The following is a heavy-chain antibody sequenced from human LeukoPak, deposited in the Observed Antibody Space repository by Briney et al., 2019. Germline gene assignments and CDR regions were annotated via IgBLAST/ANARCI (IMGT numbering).Heavy chain of an antibody. CDR2: INADGSTT. Sequence: GGSLRLSCAASGFTFGNSWVHWVRHAPGKGLVWVSLINADGSTTTYADSVKGRFTISRDNARNTLSLQMNSLTIEDTAVYYCVVVVEPPDSDGFDVWGQGTMITVSS. CDR1: GFTFGNSW. V-gene: IGHV3-74*01. CDR3: VVVVEPPDSDGFDV. J-gene: IGHJ3*01. D-gene: IGHD1-14*01.